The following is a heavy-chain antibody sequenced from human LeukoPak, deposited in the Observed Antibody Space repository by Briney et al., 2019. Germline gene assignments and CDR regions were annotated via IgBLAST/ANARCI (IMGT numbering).Heavy chain of an antibody. D-gene: IGHD4-17*01. Sequence: SETLSLTCAVYGGSFSGYYWSWIRQPPGKGLEWIGEINHSGSTNYNPSLKSRVTISVDTSKNQFSLKLSSVTAADTAVYYCARDGYGDYWYYFDYWGQGTLVTVSS. V-gene: IGHV4-34*01. CDR3: ARDGYGDYWYYFDY. CDR2: INHSGST. CDR1: GGSFSGYY. J-gene: IGHJ4*02.